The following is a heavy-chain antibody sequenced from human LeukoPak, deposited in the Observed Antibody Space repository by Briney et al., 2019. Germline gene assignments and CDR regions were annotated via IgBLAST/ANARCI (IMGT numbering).Heavy chain of an antibody. D-gene: IGHD5-18*01. J-gene: IGHJ4*02. Sequence: TASETLSLTCTASGGSISSYYWSWIRQPAGKGLEWIWRIYTSGSINYNPSLKSRVTMSVDTSKNQFSLKLSSVAAADTAVYYCARVGYSYAPYFDYWGQGTLVAVSS. V-gene: IGHV4-4*07. CDR2: IYTSGSI. CDR1: GGSISSYY. CDR3: ARVGYSYAPYFDY.